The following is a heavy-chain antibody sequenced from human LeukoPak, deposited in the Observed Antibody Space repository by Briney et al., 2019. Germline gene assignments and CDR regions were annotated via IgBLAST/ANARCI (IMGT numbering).Heavy chain of an antibody. V-gene: IGHV1-8*01. CDR2: MNPNSGNT. CDR1: GYTFTSHD. CDR3: TRAGRKYAFEN. D-gene: IGHD2-2*01. J-gene: IGHJ4*02. Sequence: ASVKVSCKASGYTFTSHDINWVRQASGQGLEWMGWMNPNSGNTGYAQKFQGRVTMTRDNSIKTAYMELSGLRSGDTAVYYCTRAGRKYAFENWGQGTLVTVSS.